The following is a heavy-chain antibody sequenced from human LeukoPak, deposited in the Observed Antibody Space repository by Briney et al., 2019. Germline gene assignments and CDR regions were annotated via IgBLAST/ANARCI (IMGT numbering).Heavy chain of an antibody. CDR2: INPSGGST. V-gene: IGHV1-46*01. CDR3: ASSGDDSSGYRLGGNAFDI. Sequence: ASVKVSCKASGYTFTSYYMHWVRQAPGQGLEWMGIINPSGGSTSYAQKFQGRVTMTRDMSTSTVYMELSSLRSEDTAVYYCASSGDDSSGYRLGGNAFDIWGQGTMVTVSS. D-gene: IGHD3-22*01. CDR1: GYTFTSYY. J-gene: IGHJ3*02.